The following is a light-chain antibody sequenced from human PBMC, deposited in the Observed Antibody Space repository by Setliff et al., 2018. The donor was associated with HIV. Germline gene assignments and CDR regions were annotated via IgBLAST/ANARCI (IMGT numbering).Light chain of an antibody. Sequence: QSVLPQPASVSGSPGQSITISCTGTSSDVGGYNYVSWYQQHPGKAPKLIISEVNNRPSGVSNRFSGSKSGNTASLTISGLLTEDEGDYYCSSYAITNTLPFGTGTKVTVL. CDR2: EVN. V-gene: IGLV2-14*01. CDR1: SSDVGGYNY. CDR3: SSYAITNTLP. J-gene: IGLJ1*01.